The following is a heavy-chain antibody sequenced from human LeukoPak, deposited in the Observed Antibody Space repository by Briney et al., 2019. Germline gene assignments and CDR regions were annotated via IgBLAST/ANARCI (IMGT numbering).Heavy chain of an antibody. CDR3: ARVWGGLAFFHH. D-gene: IGHD3-16*01. CDR2: INPNSGST. V-gene: IGHV1-2*02. CDR1: GYNFIGYY. Sequence: ASVKVSCKASGYNFIGYYMHWVRQAPGRGLEWMGWINPNSGSTNYAQKFQGRVTMTRDTSISTVHMEMSRLRYDDTAVYYCARVWGGLAFFHHWGQGTLVTVSS. J-gene: IGHJ1*01.